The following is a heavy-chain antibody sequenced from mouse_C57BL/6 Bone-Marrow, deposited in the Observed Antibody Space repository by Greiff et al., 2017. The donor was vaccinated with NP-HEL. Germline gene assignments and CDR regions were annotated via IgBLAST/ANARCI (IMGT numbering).Heavy chain of an antibody. CDR3: ARGAY. Sequence: VQLHQSGAELVKPGASVKISCKASGYEFSNYWMNWVKQRPGQGLEWIGQIYPGDGDTNYNGKFKDKATLTADKSSRPAYMQLSRLTSEDSAVYFCARGAYGGQGTLVTVSA. J-gene: IGHJ3*01. V-gene: IGHV1-80*01. CDR2: IYPGDGDT. CDR1: GYEFSNYW.